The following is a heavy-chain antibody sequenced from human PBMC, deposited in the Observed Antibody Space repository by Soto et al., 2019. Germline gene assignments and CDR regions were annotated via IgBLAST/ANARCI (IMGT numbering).Heavy chain of an antibody. V-gene: IGHV1-18*01. CDR2: FNTYNGNT. CDR1: GYTFSSYG. Sequence: QVQLVQSGAEVKKPGASVKVSCKASGYTFSSYGITWVRQAPGQRLEWMGWFNTYNGNTNYAQKFQGRVTMTTDTSTSTAYMELRSLRSDDTAVYYCARERGGYSYDDYWGQGALVTVSS. J-gene: IGHJ4*02. D-gene: IGHD5-18*01. CDR3: ARERGGYSYDDY.